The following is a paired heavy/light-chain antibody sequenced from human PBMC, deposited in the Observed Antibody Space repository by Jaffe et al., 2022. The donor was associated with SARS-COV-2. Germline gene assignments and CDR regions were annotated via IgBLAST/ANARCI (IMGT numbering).Heavy chain of an antibody. CDR3: ARDYGASGVGSFDH. CDR2: ISYSGST. V-gene: IGHV4-31*03. D-gene: IGHD3-10*01. Sequence: QVQLQESGPGLVKASQTLSLTCTVSGGSISSSGYYWNWIRQHPGKGLEWIGFISYSGSTNYNPPLKSRSTISVDTSKNQFSLSLSSVTAADTAVYYCARDYGASGVGSFDHWGQGALVTVSS. J-gene: IGHJ4*02. CDR1: GGSISSSGYY.
Light chain of an antibody. Sequence: DIVMTQSPDSLAMSLGERATINCKSSQSVLYSSNNKNYLTWYQQKPGQPPKLLIYWASTRESGVPDRFSGSGSGTDFTLTISSLQAEDVAVYYCQQYYTTPYTFGQGTKLEIK. CDR1: QSVLYSSNNKNY. CDR3: QQYYTTPYT. V-gene: IGKV4-1*01. CDR2: WAS. J-gene: IGKJ2*01.